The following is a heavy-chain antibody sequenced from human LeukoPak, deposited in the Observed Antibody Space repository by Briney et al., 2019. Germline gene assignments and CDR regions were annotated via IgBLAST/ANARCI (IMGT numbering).Heavy chain of an antibody. CDR2: ISNNGGYT. J-gene: IGHJ4*02. CDR1: GFTFSNYG. V-gene: IGHV3-23*01. CDR3: AKQLGYCSDGSCYFPY. D-gene: IGHD2-15*01. Sequence: GGSLRLSCAASGFTFSNYGMHWVRQAPGKGLEWVSAISNNGGYTYYADSVQGRFTISRDNSKSTLCLQMNSLRAEDTAVYYCAKQLGYCSDGSCYFPYWGQGTLVTVSS.